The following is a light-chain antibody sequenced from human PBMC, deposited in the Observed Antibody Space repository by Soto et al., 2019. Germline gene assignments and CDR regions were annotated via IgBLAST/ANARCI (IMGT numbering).Light chain of an antibody. CDR3: QQYNNWPHT. CDR1: PSVSSN. Sequence: EIMMTQSPATLSVSPGERATLSCRASPSVSSNLAWYQQKPGQAPRLLIYGASTRATGIPARFSGSGSGTDYTLTISRLQSEDVAVYYCQQYNNWPHTFGQGTKLEIK. J-gene: IGKJ2*01. CDR2: GAS. V-gene: IGKV3-15*01.